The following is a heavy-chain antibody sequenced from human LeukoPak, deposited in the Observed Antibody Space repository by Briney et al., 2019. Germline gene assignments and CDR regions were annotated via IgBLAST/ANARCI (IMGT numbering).Heavy chain of an antibody. CDR2: ISAYNGNT. V-gene: IGHV1-18*01. Sequence: GASVKVSCKASGYTFTSYGITWVRQAPGQGLEWMWCISAYNGNTNYAQNLQGRVTMTTDTSTSTAYMEMKSLRSDDTAVYYCTRTRPTDAYTSGRVIWFDSWGQGTLVTVSS. J-gene: IGHJ5*01. D-gene: IGHD3-10*01. CDR3: TRTRPTDAYTSGRVIWFDS. CDR1: GYTFTSYG.